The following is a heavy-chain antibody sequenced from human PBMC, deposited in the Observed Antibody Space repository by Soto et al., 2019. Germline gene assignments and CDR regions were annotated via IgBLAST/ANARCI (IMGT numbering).Heavy chain of an antibody. V-gene: IGHV4-59*01. CDR3: ATSYGNAWYTY. D-gene: IGHD6-13*01. CDR2: INPNGKT. J-gene: IGHJ4*02. CDR1: GGSTKYYY. Sequence: PSETLSLTCTVSGGSTKYYYWSWIRQAPGAGLEWIGYINPNGKTNYNPSLKRRVSISVDTSKKQVSLKLSSVTAADTAVYYCATSYGNAWYTYWGQGTQVTVSS.